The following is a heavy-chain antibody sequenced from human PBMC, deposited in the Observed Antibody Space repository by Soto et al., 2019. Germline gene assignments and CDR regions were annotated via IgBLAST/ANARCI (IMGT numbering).Heavy chain of an antibody. D-gene: IGHD1-1*01. CDR2: INQDGNED. Sequence: PAVSLRLSCSASGFPFSSYWMNWVRKAPGKGLEWVANINQDGNEDNLLDSVKGRFTISRDNAKNSLFLQMNSLRVDDTAVYYCARTGDGHHDFLDYWGQGALVTVSS. CDR1: GFPFSSYW. V-gene: IGHV3-7*01. J-gene: IGHJ4*02. CDR3: ARTGDGHHDFLDY.